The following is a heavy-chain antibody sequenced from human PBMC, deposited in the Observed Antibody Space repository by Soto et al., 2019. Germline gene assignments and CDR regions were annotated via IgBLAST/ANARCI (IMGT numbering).Heavy chain of an antibody. CDR3: ARLGCHGYKSSYYFDY. CDR2: IIPIFGTA. CDR1: GGTFSSYA. V-gene: IGHV1-69*01. Sequence: QVQLVQSGAEVKKPGSSVKVSCKASGGTFSSYAISWVRQAPGQGLEWMGGIIPIFGTANYAQKFQGRVTITADESTSTAYMELSSLRSEDTAVYYCARLGCHGYKSSYYFDYWGQGTLVTVSS. D-gene: IGHD5-12*01. J-gene: IGHJ4*02.